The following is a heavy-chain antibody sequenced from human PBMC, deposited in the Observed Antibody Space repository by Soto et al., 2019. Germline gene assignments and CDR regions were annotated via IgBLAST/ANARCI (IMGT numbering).Heavy chain of an antibody. J-gene: IGHJ4*02. CDR2: INSDGSST. CDR1: GFTFSNYW. Sequence: PGGSLRLSCAASGFTFSNYWMHWVRQAPGKGLVWVSRINSDGSSTSYADSVKGRFTISRDNAKNTLYLQMNSLRAEDTAVYCCARDSGSYYLDYWGQGTLVTVSS. D-gene: IGHD3-10*01. V-gene: IGHV3-74*01. CDR3: ARDSGSYYLDY.